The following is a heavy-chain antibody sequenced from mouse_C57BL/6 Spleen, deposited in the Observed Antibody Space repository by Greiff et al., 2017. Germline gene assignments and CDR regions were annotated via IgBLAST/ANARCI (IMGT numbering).Heavy chain of an antibody. V-gene: IGHV1-82*01. CDR1: GYAFSSSW. J-gene: IGHJ3*01. CDR2: IYPGDGDT. Sequence: VQLQQSGPELVKPGASVKISCKASGYAFSSSWMNWVKQRPGKGLEWIGRIYPGDGDTNYNGKFKGKATLTADKSSSTAYMQLSSLTSEDSAVYFCATYDYDSFAYWGQGTLVTVSA. CDR3: ATYDYDSFAY. D-gene: IGHD2-4*01.